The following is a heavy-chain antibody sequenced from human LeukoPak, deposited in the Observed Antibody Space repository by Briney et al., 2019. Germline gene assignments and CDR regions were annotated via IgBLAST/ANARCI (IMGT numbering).Heavy chain of an antibody. CDR2: MNPNSGNT. CDR3: ARGRGDSSGYYWFDP. V-gene: IGHV1-8*01. D-gene: IGHD3-22*01. CDR1: GYTFTSYD. Sequence: ASVKVSCKASGYTFTSYDINWVRQATGQGLEWMGWMNPNSGNTGYAQKFQGRVTMTRNTSISTAYMELSSLRSEGTAVYYCARGRGDSSGYYWFDPWGQGALVTVSS. J-gene: IGHJ5*02.